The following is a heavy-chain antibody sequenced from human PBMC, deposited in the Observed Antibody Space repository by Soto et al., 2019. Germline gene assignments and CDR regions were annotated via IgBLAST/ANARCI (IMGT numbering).Heavy chain of an antibody. D-gene: IGHD3-10*01. CDR2: INTDGSST. V-gene: IGHV3-74*01. Sequence: VQLVESGGGLVQPGGSLRLSCAVSGFTFSSFWMHWVRQAPGEGLVWVSRINTDGSSTSYADSVKGRFTISRDNAKNTLYLQMNSLRGEDTAMYYCAKRGVDTFGLSYWGQGTLVTVSS. J-gene: IGHJ4*02. CDR3: AKRGVDTFGLSY. CDR1: GFTFSSFW.